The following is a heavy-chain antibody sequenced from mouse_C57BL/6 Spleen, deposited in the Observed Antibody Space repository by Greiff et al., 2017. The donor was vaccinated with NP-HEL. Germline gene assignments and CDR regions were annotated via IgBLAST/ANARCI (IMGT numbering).Heavy chain of an antibody. V-gene: IGHV1-26*01. CDR2: INPNNGGT. CDR1: GYTFTDYY. D-gene: IGHD1-1*02. CDR3: ARLGYGFDY. Sequence: EVQLQQSGPELVKPGASVKISCKASGYTFTDYYMNWVKQSHGKSLEWIGDINPNNGGTSYNQKFKGKATLTVDKSSSTAYMELRSLTSEDSAVYYCARLGYGFDYWGEGTTLTVSS. J-gene: IGHJ2*01.